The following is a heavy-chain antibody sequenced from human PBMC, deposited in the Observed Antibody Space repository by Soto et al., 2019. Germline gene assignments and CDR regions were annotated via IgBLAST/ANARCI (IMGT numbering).Heavy chain of an antibody. CDR3: ARVASVVPVGSRGPGFDY. CDR2: IYYSGST. V-gene: IGHV4-31*03. D-gene: IGHD2-21*01. J-gene: IGHJ4*02. CDR1: GGSISSGGYY. Sequence: SETLSLTCTVSGGSISSGGYYWSWIRQHPGKGLEWIGYIYYSGSTYYNPSLKSRVTISVDTSKNQFSLKLSSVTAADTAVYYCARVASVVPVGSRGPGFDYWGQGTLVTVSS.